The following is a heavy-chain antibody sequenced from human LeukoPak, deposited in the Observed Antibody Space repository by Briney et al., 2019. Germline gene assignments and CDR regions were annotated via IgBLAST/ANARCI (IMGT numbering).Heavy chain of an antibody. CDR2: IHFDGDNK. CDR3: AKEASTFDLDY. V-gene: IGHV3-30*02. J-gene: IGHJ4*02. D-gene: IGHD3-3*02. Sequence: PGGSLRLSCAASGFTFSNSGMHWVRQAPGKGLEWVAFIHFDGDNKYFADSVKGRFTISRDNSKNTLFLQMNSLGAEDTAVYYCAKEASTFDLDYWGQGTLVTVSS. CDR1: GFTFSNSG.